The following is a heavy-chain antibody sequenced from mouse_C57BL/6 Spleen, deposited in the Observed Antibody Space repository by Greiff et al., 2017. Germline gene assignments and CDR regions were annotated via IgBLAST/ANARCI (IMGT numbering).Heavy chain of an antibody. V-gene: IGHV1-26*01. D-gene: IGHD1-1*01. J-gene: IGHJ3*01. Sequence: VQLQQSGPELVKPGASVKISCKASGYTFTDYYMNWVKQSHGKSLEWIGDINPNNGGTSYNQKFKGKATLTVDKSSSTAYMELRSLTSEDSAVYYCARCHYGSSYGFAYWGQGTLVTVSA. CDR1: GYTFTDYY. CDR2: INPNNGGT. CDR3: ARCHYGSSYGFAY.